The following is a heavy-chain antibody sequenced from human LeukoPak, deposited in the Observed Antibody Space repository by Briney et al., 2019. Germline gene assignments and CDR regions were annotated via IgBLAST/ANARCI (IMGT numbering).Heavy chain of an antibody. CDR1: GGTFRSYA. CDR3: ARVVGSRYYLDTSYYYYYGMDV. D-gene: IGHD3-3*01. CDR2: IIPIFGTA. J-gene: IGHJ6*02. Sequence: GXSVKVSCKASGGTFRSYAISWVRQAPGQGREGMGGIIPIFGTANYAQKFQGRVTITADESTSTAYMELSSLRSEDTAVYYCARVVGSRYYLDTSYYYYYGMDVWGQGTTVTVSS. V-gene: IGHV1-69*01.